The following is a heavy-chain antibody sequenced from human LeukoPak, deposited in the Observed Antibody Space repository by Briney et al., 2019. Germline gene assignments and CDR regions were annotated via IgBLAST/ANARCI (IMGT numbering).Heavy chain of an antibody. D-gene: IGHD4-23*01. V-gene: IGHV3-7*03. CDR1: GLTFSNYW. Sequence: GGSLRLSRAASGLTFSNYWMSWVRQAPGKGLEWVANIKEDGSEKYYVDSMKGRFTISRDNAKNSLYLQMSSLRVEDTAVYYCARDRTGGYFDYWGQGTLVTASS. J-gene: IGHJ4*02. CDR2: IKEDGSEK. CDR3: ARDRTGGYFDY.